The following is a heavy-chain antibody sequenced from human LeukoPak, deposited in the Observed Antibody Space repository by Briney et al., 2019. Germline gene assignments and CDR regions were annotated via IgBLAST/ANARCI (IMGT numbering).Heavy chain of an antibody. J-gene: IGHJ4*02. Sequence: PGGSLRLSCAASGFTFSDYYMNWIRQAPGKGLEWVSYISSSATTIYYADSVKGRFTISEDNAKKSLYLQMNSLRAEDTAVYYCARDHSSSWNYFDYWGQGTLVTVSS. CDR3: ARDHSSSWNYFDY. CDR1: GFTFSDYY. CDR2: ISSSATTI. D-gene: IGHD6-13*01. V-gene: IGHV3-11*04.